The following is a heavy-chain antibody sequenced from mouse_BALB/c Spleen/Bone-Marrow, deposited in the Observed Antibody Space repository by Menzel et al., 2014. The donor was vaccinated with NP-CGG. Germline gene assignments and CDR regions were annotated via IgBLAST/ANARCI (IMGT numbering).Heavy chain of an antibody. D-gene: IGHD2-14*01. Sequence: DVQLVESGGGLVQPGGSRKLSCAASGFTFSSFGMHWVRQAPEKGLEWVAYISSGSSTIYYADTVKGRFTISRDNPKNTLFLQMTSLRSEDTAMYYCARDVPLYDAGYFDYWGQGTTLTVSS. V-gene: IGHV5-17*02. CDR1: GFTFSSFG. J-gene: IGHJ2*01. CDR2: ISSGSSTI. CDR3: ARDVPLYDAGYFDY.